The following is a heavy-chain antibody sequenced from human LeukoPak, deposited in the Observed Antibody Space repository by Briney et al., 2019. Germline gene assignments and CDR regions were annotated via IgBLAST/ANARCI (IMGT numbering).Heavy chain of an antibody. CDR1: GFTFSSYG. V-gene: IGHV3-30*18. CDR3: AKGTYSGYDEGYFDL. Sequence: GGSLRLSCAASGFTFSSYGMHWVRQAPGKGLEWVAVISYDGSNKYYADSVKGRFTISRDNSKNTLYLQMNSLRAEDTAVYYCAKGTYSGYDEGYFDLWGRGTLVTVSS. J-gene: IGHJ2*01. D-gene: IGHD5-12*01. CDR2: ISYDGSNK.